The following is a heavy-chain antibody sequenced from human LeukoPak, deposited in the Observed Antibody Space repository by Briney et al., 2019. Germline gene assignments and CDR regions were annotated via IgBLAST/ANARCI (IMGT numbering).Heavy chain of an antibody. V-gene: IGHV3-74*01. Sequence: GGSLRLSCAASGFTFSGYWMHWVRQAPGKGLVWVSRINSDGRSTNYADSVKGRFTISRDNAKNSLYLQMNSLRAEDTAVYYCARLDTAMVTYPFDIWGQGTMVTVSS. D-gene: IGHD5-18*01. CDR3: ARLDTAMVTYPFDI. CDR1: GFTFSGYW. CDR2: INSDGRST. J-gene: IGHJ3*02.